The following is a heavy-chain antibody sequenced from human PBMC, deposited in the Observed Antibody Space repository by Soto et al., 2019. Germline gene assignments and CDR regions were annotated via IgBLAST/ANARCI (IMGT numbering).Heavy chain of an antibody. CDR2: MNPGSGDT. D-gene: IGHD5-18*01. J-gene: IGHJ5*02. V-gene: IGHV1-8*02. CDR3: ARMESFGSLNWFDP. Sequence: GSVKVSFKACGYPFTNNDFSLVRQATGQGLEWMGWMNPGSGDTGYAQKFQGRVTMTRDISIATAYMELNSLTSEDTAIYYCARMESFGSLNWFDPWGQGTMVTGSS. CDR1: GYPFTNND.